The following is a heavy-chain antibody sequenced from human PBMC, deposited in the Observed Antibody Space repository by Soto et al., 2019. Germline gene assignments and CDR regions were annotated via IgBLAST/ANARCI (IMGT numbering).Heavy chain of an antibody. D-gene: IGHD2-8*02. CDR1: GGTFNNYA. CDR2: IIPISGTT. J-gene: IGHJ4*02. V-gene: IGHV1-69*06. CDR3: ARWGGLSCSGVVCFKKPFDY. Sequence: QVQLVQSGAEVKRPESSMKVSCKPSGGTFNNYAINWVRQAPGQGLEWMGAIIPISGTTKYAQKFQGRVTITADKSTSTVDMDLSSLRSEDTAVYYCARWGGLSCSGVVCFKKPFDYWGQETLVTVSS.